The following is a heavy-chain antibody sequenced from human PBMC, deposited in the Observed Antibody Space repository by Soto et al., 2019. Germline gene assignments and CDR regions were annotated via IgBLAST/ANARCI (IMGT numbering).Heavy chain of an antibody. Sequence: QITLKESGPTLVKPTQTLTLTCTFSGFSLNTNAVGVAWIRQPPGKALEWLALLYWDDDKRYSPSLKSRLTTTTDTSKNLAVLTMTNMDPEDTATYYCAHRRVRDSSGENFDSWGQGTLVTVSS. V-gene: IGHV2-5*02. D-gene: IGHD6-19*01. CDR3: AHRRVRDSSGENFDS. J-gene: IGHJ4*02. CDR1: GFSLNTNAVG. CDR2: LYWDDDK.